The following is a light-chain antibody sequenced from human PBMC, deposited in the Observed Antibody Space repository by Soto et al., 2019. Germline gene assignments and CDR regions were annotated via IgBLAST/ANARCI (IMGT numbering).Light chain of an antibody. CDR3: AAWDENLRSVV. CDR1: RSNIGSNY. CDR2: RNT. Sequence: QYALTQPPSASGTPGQRVTISCSGGRSNIGSNYAFWYQQFPGTTPKLFIFRNTQRPSGVPDRFSGSKSGTSASLTISGLRSEDDATYYCAAWDENLRSVVFGEGPSSPS. J-gene: IGLJ3*02. V-gene: IGLV1-47*01.